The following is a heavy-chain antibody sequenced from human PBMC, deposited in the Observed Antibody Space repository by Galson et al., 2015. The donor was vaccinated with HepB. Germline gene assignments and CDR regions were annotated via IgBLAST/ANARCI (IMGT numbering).Heavy chain of an antibody. J-gene: IGHJ4*02. CDR2: IYTNGNT. D-gene: IGHD1-26*01. CDR3: ARESGSYRLLDY. V-gene: IGHV4-4*07. CDR1: GGSINSFF. Sequence: ETLSLTCNVSGGSINSFFWSWIRQPAGKGLEWIGRIYTNGNTNYSPSLKSRVSLSVDTSKNQVSLELRSVTAADTAVYYCARESGSYRLLDYWGQGTLVTVSS.